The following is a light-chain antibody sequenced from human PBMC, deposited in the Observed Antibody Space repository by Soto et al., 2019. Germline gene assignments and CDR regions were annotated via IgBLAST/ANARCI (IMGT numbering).Light chain of an antibody. CDR3: CSYAGSRVV. CDR1: SSDVGGYNY. CDR2: DVS. Sequence: QSVLTQPRSVSGSPGQSVTISCTGTSSDVGGYNYVSWYQQHPGKAPKLMIYDVSQRPSGVPDRFSGSKSGNTASLTISGLQAEDEADYYCCSYAGSRVVFGGGTKVTVL. J-gene: IGLJ2*01. V-gene: IGLV2-11*01.